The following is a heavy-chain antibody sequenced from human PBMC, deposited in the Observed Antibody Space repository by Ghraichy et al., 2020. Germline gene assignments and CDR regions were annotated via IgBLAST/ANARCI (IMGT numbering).Heavy chain of an antibody. D-gene: IGHD1-14*01. CDR3: AKDANHVGFFDA. CDR1: GFTFRNYA. CDR2: ISGSGNTT. V-gene: IGHV3-23*01. Sequence: GESLNISCAASGFTFRNYAMTWVRQAPGKGLEWVSAISGSGNTTHYADSVKGRFTISRDNSRNMLYLRMNSLRAEDTAVYYCAKDANHVGFFDAWGLGTLVTVSS. J-gene: IGHJ4*02.